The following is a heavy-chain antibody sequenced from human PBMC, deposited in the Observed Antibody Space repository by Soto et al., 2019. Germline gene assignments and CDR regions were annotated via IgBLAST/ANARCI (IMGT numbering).Heavy chain of an antibody. J-gene: IGHJ3*02. Sequence: GESLKISCKGSGYSFTSYWIGWVRQMPXKGLEWMGIIYPGDSDTRYSPSFQGQVTISADKSISTAYLQWSSLKASDTAMYYCARSVLLWFRGPNDAFDIWGQGTMVTVXS. CDR2: IYPGDSDT. CDR1: GYSFTSYW. CDR3: ARSVLLWFRGPNDAFDI. V-gene: IGHV5-51*01. D-gene: IGHD3-10*01.